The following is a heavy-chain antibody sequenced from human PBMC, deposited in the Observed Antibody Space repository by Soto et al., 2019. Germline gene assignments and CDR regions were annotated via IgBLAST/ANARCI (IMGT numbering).Heavy chain of an antibody. CDR2: IYHSGST. Sequence: SETLSLTCAVSGYSISSGYYWGWIRQPPGKGLEWIGRIYHSGSTYYNPSLKSRVTISVDTSKNQFSLKLSSVTAADTAVYYCARVRGGSYSPGYFQHWGQGTLVTVYS. D-gene: IGHD1-26*01. CDR3: ARVRGGSYSPGYFQH. J-gene: IGHJ1*01. V-gene: IGHV4-38-2*01. CDR1: GYSISSGYY.